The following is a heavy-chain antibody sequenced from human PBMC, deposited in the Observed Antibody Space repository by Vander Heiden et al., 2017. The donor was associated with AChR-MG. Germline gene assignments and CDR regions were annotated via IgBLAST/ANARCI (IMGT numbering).Heavy chain of an antibody. CDR1: GSSCTSYW. V-gene: IGHV5-51*01. D-gene: IGHD6-13*01. J-gene: IGHJ5*02. CDR2: IYPGDSDT. Sequence: EVKLAQSGAEVKKPGESLKICWKRSGSSCTSYWIGWVRQMPGEGLEWMGIIYPGDSDTRYSPSFQGQVTISADKSISTAYLQWSSLQASDTAMYYCARTIAAAGPVGYNWFDPWGQGTLVTVSS. CDR3: ARTIAAAGPVGYNWFDP.